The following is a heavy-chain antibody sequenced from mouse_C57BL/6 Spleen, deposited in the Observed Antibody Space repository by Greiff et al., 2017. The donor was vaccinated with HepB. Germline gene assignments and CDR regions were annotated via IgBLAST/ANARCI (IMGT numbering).Heavy chain of an antibody. CDR3: ARHYYGSSYVYFDV. CDR2: IDPSDSYT. J-gene: IGHJ1*03. CDR1: GYTFTSYW. V-gene: IGHV1-69*01. D-gene: IGHD1-1*01. Sequence: QVQLKQPGAELVMPGASVKLSCKASGYTFTSYWMHWVKQRPGQGLEWIGEIDPSDSYTNYNQKFKGKSTLTVDKSSSTAYMQLSSLTSEDSAVYYCARHYYGSSYVYFDVWGTGTTVTVSS.